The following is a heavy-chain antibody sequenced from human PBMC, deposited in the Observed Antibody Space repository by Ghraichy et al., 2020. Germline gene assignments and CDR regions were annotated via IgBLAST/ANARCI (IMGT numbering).Heavy chain of an antibody. V-gene: IGHV3-23*01. CDR2: ITGTGGST. CDR1: GFTFGDYA. Sequence: GGSLRLSCAASGFTFGDYAMNWVRQAPGKRLEWISAITGTGGSTNHADSVKGRFTISRDNSNNMLYLQMDSLRAEDTAVYYCAKALTTMFRGGTYGMDVWGQGTTVTVSS. D-gene: IGHD3-10*01. CDR3: AKALTTMFRGGTYGMDV. J-gene: IGHJ6*02.